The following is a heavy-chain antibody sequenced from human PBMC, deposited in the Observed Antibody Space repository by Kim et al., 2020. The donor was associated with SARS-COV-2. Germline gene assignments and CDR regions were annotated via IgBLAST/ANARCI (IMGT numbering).Heavy chain of an antibody. V-gene: IGHV4-31*03. J-gene: IGHJ4*02. CDR2: IYYSGST. CDR3: ARGDDSSGYEDY. Sequence: SETLSLTCTVSGGSISSGGYYWSWIRQHPGKGLEWIGYIYYSGSTYYNPSLKSRVTISVDTSKNQFSLKLSSVTAADTAVYYCARGDDSSGYEDYWGQGTLVTVSS. D-gene: IGHD3-22*01. CDR1: GGSISSGGYY.